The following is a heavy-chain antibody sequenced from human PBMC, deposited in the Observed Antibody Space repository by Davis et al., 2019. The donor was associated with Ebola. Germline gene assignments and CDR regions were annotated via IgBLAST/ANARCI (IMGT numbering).Heavy chain of an antibody. V-gene: IGHV4-59*01. CDR2: IYYSGST. D-gene: IGHD3-3*01. CDR1: GGSISSYY. J-gene: IGHJ6*02. CDR3: ARDFWSGYYKDYYYGMDV. Sequence: GSLRLSCTVSGGSISSYYWSWIRQPPGKGLEWIGYIYYSGSTNYNPSLKSRVTISVDTSKNQFSLKLSSVTAADTAVYYCARDFWSGYYKDYYYGMDVWGQGTTVTVSS.